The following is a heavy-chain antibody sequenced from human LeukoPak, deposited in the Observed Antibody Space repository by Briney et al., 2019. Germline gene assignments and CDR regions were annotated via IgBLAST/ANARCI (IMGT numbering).Heavy chain of an antibody. J-gene: IGHJ3*02. CDR2: IYRGGST. Sequence: GGSLRLSCAASGFTVSNSYMSWVRQAPGKGLEWVSIIYRGGSTHYADSVKGRFTISRDNSKNKLYLQMNSLRAEDTAVYYCARGLGYYDSTGYYGGAFDIWGQGTMVTVSS. V-gene: IGHV3-66*01. CDR1: GFTVSNSY. CDR3: ARGLGYYDSTGYYGGAFDI. D-gene: IGHD3-22*01.